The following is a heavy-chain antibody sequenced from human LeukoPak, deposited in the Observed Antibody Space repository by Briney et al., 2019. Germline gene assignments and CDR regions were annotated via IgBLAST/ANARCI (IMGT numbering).Heavy chain of an antibody. Sequence: PGRSLRLSCAASGFTFFNYDMHWVRQAPGKGLEWVTVISYDGMNRYYSDSVKGRFTISRDDSTNTLFLQMNSLSPEDTAVYYCAFIGVVVESTGRYFDHWGQGTLVTVSS. J-gene: IGHJ4*02. CDR3: AFIGVVVESTGRYFDH. CDR2: ISYDGMNR. D-gene: IGHD2-21*01. CDR1: GFTFFNYD. V-gene: IGHV3-30*03.